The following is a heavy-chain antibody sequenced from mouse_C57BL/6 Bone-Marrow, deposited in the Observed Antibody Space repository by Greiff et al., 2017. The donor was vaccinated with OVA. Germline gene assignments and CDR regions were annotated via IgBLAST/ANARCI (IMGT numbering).Heavy chain of an antibody. Sequence: LQQSGAELVRPGASVKMSCKASGYTFTSYNMHWVKQTPRQGLEWIGAIYPGNGDTSYNQKFKGKATLTVDKSSSTAYMQLSSLTSEDSAVYFCARGFYGSSYEGYFDYWGQGTTLTVSS. CDR3: ARGFYGSSYEGYFDY. V-gene: IGHV1-12*01. D-gene: IGHD1-1*01. CDR2: IYPGNGDT. CDR1: GYTFTSYN. J-gene: IGHJ2*01.